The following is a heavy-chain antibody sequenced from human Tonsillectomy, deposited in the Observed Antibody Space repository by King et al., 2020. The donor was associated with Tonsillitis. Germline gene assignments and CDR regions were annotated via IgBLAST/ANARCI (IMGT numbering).Heavy chain of an antibody. D-gene: IGHD3-9*01. V-gene: IGHV1-18*04. CDR1: GYTFTSYG. CDR3: ARDYYDILTGYSGAFDI. J-gene: IGHJ3*02. Sequence: VQLVESGAEVKKPGASVKVSCKASGYTFTSYGISWVRQAPGQGLEWMGWISAYNGNTNYAQKLQGRVTMTPDTSTSTAYMELRSLRSDDTAVYYCARDYYDILTGYSGAFDIWGQGTIVTVSS. CDR2: ISAYNGNT.